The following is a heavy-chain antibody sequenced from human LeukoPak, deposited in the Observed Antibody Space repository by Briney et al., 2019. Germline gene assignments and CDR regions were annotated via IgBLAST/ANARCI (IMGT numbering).Heavy chain of an antibody. CDR2: IYYSGST. Sequence: SETLSLTCTVSGGSISSGGYYWSWIRQHPGKGLEWIGYIYYSGSTYYNPSLKSRVTISVDTSKNQFSLKLSSVTAADTAVYYCARGRRITSCYFDYWGQGTLVTVSS. D-gene: IGHD5-24*01. V-gene: IGHV4-31*03. CDR1: GGSISSGGYY. J-gene: IGHJ4*02. CDR3: ARGRRITSCYFDY.